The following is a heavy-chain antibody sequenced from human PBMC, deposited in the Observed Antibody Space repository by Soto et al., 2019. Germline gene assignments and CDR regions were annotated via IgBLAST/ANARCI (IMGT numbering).Heavy chain of an antibody. CDR2: IYYSGST. Sequence: SSETLSLTCTVSGGSISSYYWGWIRQPPGKGLEWIGYIYYSGSTNYNPSLKSRVTISVDTSKNQFSLKLSSVTAADTAVYYCARFVIAARCFDYWGQGTLVTVSS. J-gene: IGHJ4*02. D-gene: IGHD6-6*01. CDR1: GGSISSYY. V-gene: IGHV4-59*01. CDR3: ARFVIAARCFDY.